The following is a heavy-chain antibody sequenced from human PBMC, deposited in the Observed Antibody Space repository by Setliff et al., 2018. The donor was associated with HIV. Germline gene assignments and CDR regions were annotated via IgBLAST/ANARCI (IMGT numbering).Heavy chain of an antibody. Sequence: TSETLSLTCTVSGDSISTDYWTWIRQPPGKGLEWIGYIYNSASTSYNPSLKSRVTISVDTSKNQFSLKLASVTAADTAVYFCARRSDWFDPWGQGTLVTVSS. CDR2: IYNSAST. CDR1: GDSISTDY. V-gene: IGHV4-4*09. CDR3: ARRSDWFDP. J-gene: IGHJ5*02.